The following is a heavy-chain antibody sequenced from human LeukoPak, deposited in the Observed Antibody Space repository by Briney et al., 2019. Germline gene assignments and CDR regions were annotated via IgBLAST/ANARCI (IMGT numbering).Heavy chain of an antibody. CDR2: INPNSGGT. V-gene: IGHV1-2*02. CDR3: ARGYFDWLFYGKIDY. J-gene: IGHJ4*02. CDR1: GYTFTGHY. D-gene: IGHD3-9*01. Sequence: ASVKVSCKASGYTFTGHYVHWVRQAPGQGLEWMGWINPNSGGTNYAQKFQGRVTMTRDTSISTAYMELSRLRSDDTAVYYCARGYFDWLFYGKIDYWGQGTLVTVSS.